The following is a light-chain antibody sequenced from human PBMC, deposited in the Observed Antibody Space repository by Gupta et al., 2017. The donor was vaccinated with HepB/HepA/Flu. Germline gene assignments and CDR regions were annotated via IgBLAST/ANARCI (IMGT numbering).Light chain of an antibody. J-gene: IGLJ3*02. CDR2: VND. CDR1: GGSIASNV. CDR3: QSLDSDNDMGV. Sequence: NFILSQRHSVSQSPAYPLTIPCSGSGGSIASNVMQWYAQRPGSAPPTVIHVNDHKPSGVPERFAGFTDSSSNNASLTTTGLTTEDEADDYCQSLDSDNDMGVFGGGTKLTVL. V-gene: IGLV6-57*02.